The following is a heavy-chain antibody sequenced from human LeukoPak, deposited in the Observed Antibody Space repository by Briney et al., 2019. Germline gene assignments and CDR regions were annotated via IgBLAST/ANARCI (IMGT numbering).Heavy chain of an antibody. CDR2: IWYDGSNK. J-gene: IGHJ6*02. CDR3: ARRRRTAMVYPGYYYGMDV. CDR1: GLTFSSYG. Sequence: PGRSLRLSCAASGLTFSSYGMHWVRQAPGKGLEWVAVIWYDGSNKYYADSVKGRFTISRDNSKNTLYLQMNSLRAEDTAVYYCARRRRTAMVYPGYYYGMDVWGQGTTVTVSS. D-gene: IGHD5-18*01. V-gene: IGHV3-33*01.